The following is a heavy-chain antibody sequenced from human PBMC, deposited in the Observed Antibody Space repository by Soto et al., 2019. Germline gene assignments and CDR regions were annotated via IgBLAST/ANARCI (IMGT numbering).Heavy chain of an antibody. CDR1: GFTVRSNY. V-gene: IGHV3-53*02. CDR2: IYSGGST. J-gene: IGHJ4*02. D-gene: IGHD3-10*01. Sequence: EVQLVETGGGLILPGGSLRLSCAASGFTVRSNYMNWVRQAPGKGLEWVSVIYSGGSTYYADSVKGRFTTSRDNSKNTLSLQMNSLRVEDTAVDFGAGGSTPTELGYWGQGTLVTVSS. CDR3: AGGSTPTELGY.